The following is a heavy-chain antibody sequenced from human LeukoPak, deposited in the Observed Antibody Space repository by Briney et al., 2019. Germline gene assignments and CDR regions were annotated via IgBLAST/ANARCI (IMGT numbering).Heavy chain of an antibody. J-gene: IGHJ3*02. V-gene: IGHV3-23*01. D-gene: IGHD6-25*01. CDR2: ISGSGGST. Sequence: GGSLRLSCAASGLTFSSYAMSWVRQAPGKGLEWVSAISGSGGSTYYADSVKGRFTISRDNSKNTLYLQMNSLRAEDTAVYYCARLRGGSDAFDIWGQGTVVTVSS. CDR3: ARLRGGSDAFDI. CDR1: GLTFSSYA.